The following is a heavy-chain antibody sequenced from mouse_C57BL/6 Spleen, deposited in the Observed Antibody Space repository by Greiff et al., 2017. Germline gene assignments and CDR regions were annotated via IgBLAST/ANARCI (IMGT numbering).Heavy chain of an antibody. V-gene: IGHV1-15*01. J-gene: IGHJ4*01. CDR1: GYTFTDYE. Sequence: QVQLQQSGAELVRPGASVTLSCKASGYTFTDYEMHWVKQTPVHGLEWIGAIDPETGGTAYNQKFKGKAILTADKSSSTAYMELRSLTSEDSAVYYCTRLGGNSRYYAMDYWGQGTSVTVSS. CDR3: TRLGGNSRYYAMDY. D-gene: IGHD2-1*01. CDR2: IDPETGGT.